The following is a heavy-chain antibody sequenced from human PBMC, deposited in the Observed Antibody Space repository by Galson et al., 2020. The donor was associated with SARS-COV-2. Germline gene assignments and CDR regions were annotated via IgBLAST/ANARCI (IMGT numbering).Heavy chain of an antibody. CDR3: ARDSGDYYDSSGYCCPTVN. Sequence: ASVKVSCKVSGYTLTELSMHWVRQAPGKGLEWMGAFDPEDGETIYAQKFQGRVTMTEDTSTDTAYMELSSLRSEDTAVYYCARDSGDYYDSSGYCCPTVNWGQGTLVTVSS. CDR2: FDPEDGET. D-gene: IGHD3-22*01. J-gene: IGHJ4*02. V-gene: IGHV1-24*01. CDR1: GYTLTELS.